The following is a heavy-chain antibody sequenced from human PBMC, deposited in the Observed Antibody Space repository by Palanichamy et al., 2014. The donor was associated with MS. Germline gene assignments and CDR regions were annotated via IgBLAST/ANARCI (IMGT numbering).Heavy chain of an antibody. Sequence: QVQLVQSGAEVKKPGSSVKVSCKASGGTFSSYAISWVRQAPGQGLEWMGGIIPIFGTANYAQKFQGRVTITADKSTSTAYMELSSLRSEDTAVYYCARPYSSSSGYYYYGMDVWGQGTTVTASS. D-gene: IGHD6-6*01. J-gene: IGHJ6*02. CDR3: ARPYSSSSGYYYYGMDV. CDR1: GGTFSSYA. CDR2: IIPIFGTA. V-gene: IGHV1-69*06.